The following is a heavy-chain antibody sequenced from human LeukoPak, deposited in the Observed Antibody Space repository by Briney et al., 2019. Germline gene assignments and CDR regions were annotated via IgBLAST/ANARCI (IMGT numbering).Heavy chain of an antibody. CDR1: GGSFSGYY. Sequence: SETLSLTCAVYGGSFSGYYWSWIRQPPGKGLEWIGYIYYSGSTNYNPSLKSRVTISVDTSKNQFSLKLSSVTAADTAVYYCARGKYYYDSSGYYQVRIYYYYGMDVWGQETTVTVSS. CDR2: IYYSGST. CDR3: ARGKYYYDSSGYYQVRIYYYYGMDV. J-gene: IGHJ6*02. V-gene: IGHV4-59*01. D-gene: IGHD3-22*01.